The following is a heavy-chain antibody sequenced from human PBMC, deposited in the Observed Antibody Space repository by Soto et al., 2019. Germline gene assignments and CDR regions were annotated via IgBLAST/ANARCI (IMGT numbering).Heavy chain of an antibody. CDR2: IKHSGST. D-gene: IGHD3-3*01. V-gene: IGHV4-34*01. CDR3: ASIRYYDFWSGYYLRYYYGMDV. Sequence: SGTLSLTCAVYGGSLSGYYWSWIRPPPGEGLGGSGEIKHSGSTNHNPSPKSRVTISVDTSKTQFSLKLSSVTAADTAVFYCASIRYYDFWSGYYLRYYYGMDVWGQGTTVTVSS. CDR1: GGSLSGYY. J-gene: IGHJ6*02.